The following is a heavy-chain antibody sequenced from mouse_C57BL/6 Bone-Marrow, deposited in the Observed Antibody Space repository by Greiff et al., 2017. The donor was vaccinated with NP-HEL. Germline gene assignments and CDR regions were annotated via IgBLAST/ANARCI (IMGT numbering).Heavy chain of an antibody. Sequence: EVQLQQSGPELVKPGASVKISCKASGYSFTGYYMNWVKQSPEKSLEWIGEINPSTGGTTYNQKFKAKATLTVDKSSSTAYMQLKSLTSEDSAVYYCARGRGTTVVPMRYWGQGTSVTVSS. V-gene: IGHV1-42*01. CDR2: INPSTGGT. J-gene: IGHJ4*01. CDR1: GYSFTGYY. D-gene: IGHD1-1*01. CDR3: ARGRGTTVVPMRY.